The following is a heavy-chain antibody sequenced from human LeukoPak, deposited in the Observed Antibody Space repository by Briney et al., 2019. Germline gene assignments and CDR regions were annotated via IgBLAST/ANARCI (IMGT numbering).Heavy chain of an antibody. Sequence: GGTLRLSCAASGFTFSSYSMNWVRQAPGKGLEWVSSISSSSSYIYYADSVKGRFTISRDNAKNSLYLQMNSLRAEDTAVYYCASLLMVYAPLNFDYWGQGTLVTVSS. CDR1: GFTFSSYS. CDR2: ISSSSSYI. J-gene: IGHJ4*02. V-gene: IGHV3-21*01. CDR3: ASLLMVYAPLNFDY. D-gene: IGHD2-8*01.